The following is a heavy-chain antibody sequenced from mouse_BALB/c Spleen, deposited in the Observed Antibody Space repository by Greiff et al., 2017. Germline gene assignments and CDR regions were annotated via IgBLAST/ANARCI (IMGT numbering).Heavy chain of an antibody. V-gene: IGHV14-4*02. CDR1: GFNIKDYY. CDR3: ARYAMDY. CDR2: IDPENGDT. Sequence: VQLQQSGAELVRSGASVKLSCTASGFNIKDYYMHWVKQRPEQGLEWIGWIDPENGDTEYAPKFQGKATMTADTSSNTAYLQLSSLTSEDTAVYYCARYAMDYWGQGTSVTVSS. J-gene: IGHJ4*01.